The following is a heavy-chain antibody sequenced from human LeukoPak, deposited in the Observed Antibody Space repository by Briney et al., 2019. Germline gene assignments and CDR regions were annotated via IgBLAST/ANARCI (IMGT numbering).Heavy chain of an antibody. CDR2: LSSSGSAF. CDR3: ARFALKTPPTD. J-gene: IGHJ4*02. V-gene: IGHV3-48*03. CDR1: RFTFRSYE. Sequence: PGGSLRLSCEDSRFTFRSYEMNWVRQAPGKGLEWIAYLSSSGSAFSYADSVKGRFTIARDNAKNSVYLEMNSLRADDTAVYYCARFALKTPPTDWGQGTLVTVSS.